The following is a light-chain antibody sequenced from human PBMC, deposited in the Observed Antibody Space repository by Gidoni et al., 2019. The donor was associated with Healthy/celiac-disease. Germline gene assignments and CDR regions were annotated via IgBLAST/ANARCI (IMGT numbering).Light chain of an antibody. J-gene: IGKJ2*01. CDR1: QDISSY. CDR2: AAS. V-gene: IGKV1-9*01. CDR3: QQLNSYPYT. Sequence: DIQLTQSPSFLSASVGDRVTITCRASQDISSYLAWYQQKPGKAPKLLIYAASTLQSGVPSRFSGSGSGTEFTLTISSLQPEDFATYYCQQLNSYPYTFXXXTKLEIK.